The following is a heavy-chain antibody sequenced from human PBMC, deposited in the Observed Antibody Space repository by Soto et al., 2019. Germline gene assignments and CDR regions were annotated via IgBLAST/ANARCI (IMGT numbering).Heavy chain of an antibody. J-gene: IGHJ4*02. D-gene: IGHD2-2*02. CDR1: GYTFTNYF. Sequence: GASVKVSCKASGYTFTNYFTHWVRQAPGHGLEWMGMINPRDGGTNYAQNIQGRVTMTRDTSTNTVYMELSSLTSEDTAVYYCARDRRYCSGTSCYIFLGPDYWGQGTMVTVSS. CDR3: ARDRRYCSGTSCYIFLGPDY. CDR2: INPRDGGT. V-gene: IGHV1-46*01.